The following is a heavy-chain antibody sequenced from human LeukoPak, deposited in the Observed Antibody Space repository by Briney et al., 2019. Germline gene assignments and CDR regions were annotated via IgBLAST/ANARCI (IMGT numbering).Heavy chain of an antibody. CDR1: GYTFTSYA. J-gene: IGHJ4*02. CDR3: ARDRSPDLWFGELLSPPDY. CDR2: INAGNGNT. V-gene: IGHV1-3*01. Sequence: ASVKVSCKASGYTFTSYAMHWVRQAPGPRLEWMGWINAGNGNTKYSQKFQGRVTITRDTSASTAYMELSSLRSEDTAVYYCARDRSPDLWFGELLSPPDYWGQGTLVTVSS. D-gene: IGHD3-10*01.